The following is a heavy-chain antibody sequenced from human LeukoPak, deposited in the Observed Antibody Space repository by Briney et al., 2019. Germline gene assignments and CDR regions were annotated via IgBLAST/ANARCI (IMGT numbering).Heavy chain of an antibody. Sequence: ASVKVSCKASGGTFSSYAISWVRQAPGQGLEWMGGIIPIFGTANYAQKFQGRVTITTDESTSTAYMELSSLRSDDTAVYYCARGEPSGAVTGHWGQGTLVTVSP. CDR2: IIPIFGTA. D-gene: IGHD6-19*01. V-gene: IGHV1-69*05. CDR1: GGTFSSYA. J-gene: IGHJ4*02. CDR3: ARGEPSGAVTGH.